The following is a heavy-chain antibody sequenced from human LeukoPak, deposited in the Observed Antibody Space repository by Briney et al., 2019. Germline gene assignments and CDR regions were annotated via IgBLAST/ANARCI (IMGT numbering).Heavy chain of an antibody. CDR2: IRYDGNNK. CDR1: GFSFNNYG. D-gene: IGHD3-22*01. CDR3: AKDQKVYDTSGHEVIDY. Sequence: PAGSLRLSCAAPGFSFNNYGMYWVRQAQGQGLEWVARIRYDGNNKDYADSVKGRFTISRDNSKNTLYLQMNNLRAEDTAVYYCAKDQKVYDTSGHEVIDYWGQGTLVTVSS. J-gene: IGHJ4*02. V-gene: IGHV3-30*02.